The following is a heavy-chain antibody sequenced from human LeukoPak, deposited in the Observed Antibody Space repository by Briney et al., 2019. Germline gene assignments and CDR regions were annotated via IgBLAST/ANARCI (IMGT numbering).Heavy chain of an antibody. D-gene: IGHD3-3*01. CDR2: IIPIFGTA. Sequence: SVKVSCKASGGTFSSYAISWVRQAPGQGLEWMGGIIPIFGTANYAQKFQGRVTITTDESTSTAYMELSSPRSEDTAVYYCASRVGGDYYFDYWGQGTLVTVSS. V-gene: IGHV1-69*05. J-gene: IGHJ4*02. CDR3: ASRVGGDYYFDY. CDR1: GGTFSSYA.